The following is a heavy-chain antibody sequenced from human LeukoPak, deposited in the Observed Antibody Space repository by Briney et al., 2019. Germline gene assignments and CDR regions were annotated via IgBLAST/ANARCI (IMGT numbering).Heavy chain of an antibody. V-gene: IGHV3-48*03. J-gene: IGHJ5*02. CDR2: ISSSGSDI. CDR1: GFTFSNYE. D-gene: IGHD2-21*02. CDR3: AKDGGGYRLYNWFDP. Sequence: GGSLRLSCAASGFTFSNYEMHWVRQAPGKGLEWVSYISSSGSDIYYADSVKGRFTISRDNAKNSLYLHMNSLRAEDTAVYYCAKDGGGYRLYNWFDPWGQGTLVIVSS.